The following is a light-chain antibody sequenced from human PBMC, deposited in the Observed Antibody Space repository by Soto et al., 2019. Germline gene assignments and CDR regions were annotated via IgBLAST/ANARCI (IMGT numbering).Light chain of an antibody. J-gene: IGLJ2*01. Sequence: QSALTQPASVSGSPGQSITISCTGTSSDVGGYNYVSWYQQHPGKAPKFMIYEVSNRPSGVSNRFSGSKSGNTASLTISGLQAEDEADYYCSSYTSSSTLVVFGGGTKLIVL. CDR2: EVS. CDR1: SSDVGGYNY. CDR3: SSYTSSSTLVV. V-gene: IGLV2-14*01.